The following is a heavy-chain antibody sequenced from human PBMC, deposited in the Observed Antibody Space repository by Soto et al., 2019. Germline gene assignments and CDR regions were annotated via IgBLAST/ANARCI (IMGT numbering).Heavy chain of an antibody. D-gene: IGHD3-9*01. CDR3: AKGYYDILTGYRSNWFDP. V-gene: IGHV4-59*08. CDR1: GGYISSYD. Sequence: SETLSLTCTVSGGYISSYDLSWIRQPTGKGLEWIGYIYYSGSTNYNPSLKSRVTISVDTSKNQFSLKLSSVTAADTAVYYCAKGYYDILTGYRSNWFDPWGQGTLVTVSS. CDR2: IYYSGST. J-gene: IGHJ5*02.